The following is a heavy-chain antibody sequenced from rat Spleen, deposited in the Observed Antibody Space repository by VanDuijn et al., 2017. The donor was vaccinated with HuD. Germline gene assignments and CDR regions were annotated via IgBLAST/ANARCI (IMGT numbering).Heavy chain of an antibody. V-gene: IGHV5-7*01. CDR1: GFTFSDYY. J-gene: IGHJ2*01. Sequence: EVQLVESGGGLVQPGRSLKLSCAASGFTFSDYYMAWVRQAPKKGLEWVATISYDGSSTYYRDSVKGRFTISRDNAKSTLYLQMDSLRSEDTATYYCARPNYPGFNYFDYWGQGVMVTVSS. CDR3: ARPNYPGFNYFDY. D-gene: IGHD1-4*01. CDR2: ISYDGSST.